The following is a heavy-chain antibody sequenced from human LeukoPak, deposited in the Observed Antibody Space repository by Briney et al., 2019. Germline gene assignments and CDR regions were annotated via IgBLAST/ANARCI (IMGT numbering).Heavy chain of an antibody. J-gene: IGHJ4*02. CDR2: ISSSSSYI. V-gene: IGHV3-21*01. Sequence: GGSPRLSCAASGFTFSSYSMNWVRQAPGKGLEWVSSISSSSSYIYYADSVKGRFTISRDNAKNSLYLQMNSLRAEDTAVYYCTRRGYGDYAPFDYWGQGTLVTVSS. D-gene: IGHD4-17*01. CDR1: GFTFSSYS. CDR3: TRRGYGDYAPFDY.